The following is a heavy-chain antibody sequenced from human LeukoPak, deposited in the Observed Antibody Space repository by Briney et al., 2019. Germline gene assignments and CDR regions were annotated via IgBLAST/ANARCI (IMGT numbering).Heavy chain of an antibody. Sequence: PSETLSLTCAVYGGSFSGYYWSWIRQPPGKGLEWIGEINHSGSTNYNPSLKSRVTISVDTSKNQFSLKLSSVTAADMAVYYCARDGALYGDPGWFDPWGQGTLVTVSS. V-gene: IGHV4-34*01. CDR2: INHSGST. CDR1: GGSFSGYY. J-gene: IGHJ5*02. D-gene: IGHD4-17*01. CDR3: ARDGALYGDPGWFDP.